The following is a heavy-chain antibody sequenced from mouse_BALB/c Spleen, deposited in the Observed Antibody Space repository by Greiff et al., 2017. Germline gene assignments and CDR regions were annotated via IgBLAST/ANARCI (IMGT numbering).Heavy chain of an antibody. CDR3: TRCQLGPFDY. J-gene: IGHJ2*01. Sequence: VQLQQSGTVLARPGASEKMSCKASGYSFTSYWMHWVKQRPGQGLEWIGAIYPGNSDTSYNQKFKGKANLTAVTSASTAYMELSSLTNEDSAVYYCTRCQLGPFDYWGQGTTLTVSS. D-gene: IGHD4-1*02. CDR1: GYSFTSYW. CDR2: IYPGNSDT. V-gene: IGHV1-5*01.